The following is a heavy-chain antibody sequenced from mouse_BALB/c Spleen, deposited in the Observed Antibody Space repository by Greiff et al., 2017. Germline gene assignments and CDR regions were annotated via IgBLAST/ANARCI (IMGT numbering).Heavy chain of an antibody. V-gene: IGHV14-1*02. J-gene: IGHJ4*01. CDR1: GFNITDYY. CDR3: ARDYGSSYNAMDY. Sequence: EVKLQESGAELVRPGALVKLSCKASGFNITDYYMHWVKQRPEQGLEWIGWIDPENGNTIYDPKFQGKASITADTSSNTAYLQLSSLTSEDTAVYYCARDYGSSYNAMDYWGQGTSVTVSS. D-gene: IGHD1-1*01. CDR2: IDPENGNT.